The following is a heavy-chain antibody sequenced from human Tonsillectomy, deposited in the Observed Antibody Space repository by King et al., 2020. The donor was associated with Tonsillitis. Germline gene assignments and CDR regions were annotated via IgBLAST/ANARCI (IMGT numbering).Heavy chain of an antibody. CDR2: ISGSGATT. CDR3: AKGILPAAISLYFDY. Sequence: VQLVESGGGLVQPGGSLRLSCAASGFTFSSYAINWVRQAPGKGLEWVSVISGSGATTYYADSVKGRFTISRENSKKTLYLQVNSLRAEDTAVYYCAKGILPAAISLYFDYWGQGTLVTVSS. V-gene: IGHV3-23*04. CDR1: GFTFSSYA. J-gene: IGHJ4*02. D-gene: IGHD2-2*01.